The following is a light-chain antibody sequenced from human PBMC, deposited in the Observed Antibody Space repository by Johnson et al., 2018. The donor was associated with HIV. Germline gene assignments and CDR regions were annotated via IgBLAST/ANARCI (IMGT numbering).Light chain of an antibody. J-gene: IGLJ1*01. CDR1: SSNIGNNY. Sequence: QSVLTQPPSVSAAPGQKVTISCSGSSSNIGNNYVSWYQQLPGTAPKLLIYENNKRPSGIPDRFSGSKSGTSATLGITGLQTGDEADYDCGTWDSSLSAGGSFGTGTKVTVL. CDR2: ENN. CDR3: GTWDSSLSAGGS. V-gene: IGLV1-51*02.